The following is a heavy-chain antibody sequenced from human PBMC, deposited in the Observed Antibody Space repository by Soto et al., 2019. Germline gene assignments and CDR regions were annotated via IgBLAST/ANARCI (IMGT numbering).Heavy chain of an antibody. Sequence: EVQLVESGGGLVQPGGSLRLSCGASGFPFRTYWLSWARQVPGKGLEWVANINHDGSGKNYVDSVKGRFTISRDNAKNSLHLQMSSLRAEDTALYYCARDGSTSWYSYDYHGMDVWGQGTTVTVSS. D-gene: IGHD5-18*01. CDR3: ARDGSTSWYSYDYHGMDV. V-gene: IGHV3-7*05. CDR1: GFPFRTYW. J-gene: IGHJ6*02. CDR2: INHDGSGK.